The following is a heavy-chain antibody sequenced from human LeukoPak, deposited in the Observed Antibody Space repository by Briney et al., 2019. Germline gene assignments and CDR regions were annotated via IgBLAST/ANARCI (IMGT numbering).Heavy chain of an antibody. V-gene: IGHV4-59*01. Sequence: SETLSLTCTVSGGSISSYYWSWIRQPPGKGLEWIGYIYYSGSTNYNPSLKSRVPISVDTSKNQFSLKLSSVTAADTAVYYCARVSRYYYYDSSVFAWFDPWGQGTLVTVSS. J-gene: IGHJ5*02. CDR1: GGSISSYY. D-gene: IGHD3-22*01. CDR3: ARVSRYYYYDSSVFAWFDP. CDR2: IYYSGST.